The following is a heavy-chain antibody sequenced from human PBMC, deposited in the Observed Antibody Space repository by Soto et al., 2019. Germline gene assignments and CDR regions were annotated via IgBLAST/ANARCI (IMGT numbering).Heavy chain of an antibody. J-gene: IGHJ4*02. CDR3: ARESYYDGSGEFDS. Sequence: EVQLVESGGGLVQPGGSLRLSCAASGFTFSSYCMHWVRQAPGKGLVRVSRINSDGSGTSYADSGKGRFTIARDNAKDTLYLQMDSLTAEDTAVYYCARESYYDGSGEFDSWGQGTLVTVSS. CDR1: GFTFSSYC. CDR2: INSDGSGT. D-gene: IGHD3-22*01. V-gene: IGHV3-74*01.